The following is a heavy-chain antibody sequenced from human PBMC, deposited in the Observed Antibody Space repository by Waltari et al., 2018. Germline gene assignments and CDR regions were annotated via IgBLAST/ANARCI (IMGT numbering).Heavy chain of an antibody. Sequence: QVQLVEAGGGVVQHERGLWVTCAASGFTVRSNGMHWVRQDPGHGLEWVAVIWYDGNNNYYADSVKGRFTISRDNSKNTLYLQMNSLRAEDTAMYYCAKIGAEGAYYYMDVWGKGTTVTVSS. CDR1: GFTVRSNG. J-gene: IGHJ6*03. V-gene: IGHV3-30*18. CDR2: IWYDGNNN. D-gene: IGHD1-26*01. CDR3: AKIGAEGAYYYMDV.